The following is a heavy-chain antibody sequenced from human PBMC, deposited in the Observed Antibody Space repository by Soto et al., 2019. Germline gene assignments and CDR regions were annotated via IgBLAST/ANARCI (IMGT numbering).Heavy chain of an antibody. CDR3: ARPQEGDFWSGYYF. J-gene: IGHJ4*02. CDR1: GGSISSSSYY. Sequence: PSETLSLTCTVSGGSISSSSYYWGWIRQLPGKGLEWIGSIYYSGSTYYNPSLKSRVTISVDTSKNQFSLKLSSVTAADTAVYYCARPQEGDFWSGYYFWGQGTLVTVSS. CDR2: IYYSGST. D-gene: IGHD3-3*01. V-gene: IGHV4-39*01.